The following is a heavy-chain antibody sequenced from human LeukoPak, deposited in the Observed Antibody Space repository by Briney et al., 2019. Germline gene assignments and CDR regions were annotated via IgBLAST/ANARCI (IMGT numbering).Heavy chain of an antibody. CDR2: IYYSGST. Sequence: PSETLSLTCTVSGGSINSYYWSWIRQPPGKGLEWIGYIYYSGSTNYNPSLKSRVTISVDTSKNQFSLKLSSVTAADTAVYYCARNEAGTTPNWFDPWGQGTLVTVSS. D-gene: IGHD1-1*01. CDR3: ARNEAGTTPNWFDP. J-gene: IGHJ5*02. CDR1: GGSINSYY. V-gene: IGHV4-59*08.